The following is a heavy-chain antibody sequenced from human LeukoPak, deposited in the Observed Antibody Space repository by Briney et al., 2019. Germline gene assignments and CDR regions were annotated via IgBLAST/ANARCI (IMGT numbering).Heavy chain of an antibody. J-gene: IGHJ5*02. D-gene: IGHD6-13*01. Sequence: SDTLYLTCTVSGGSISSSTYHWGWIRQPPGKGLEWIGSIYYSGSTYNNASLQSRVTISQDTSKNQFSLKLSSVTAADTAVYYCARWYSNKGWFDPWGQGTLVTVSS. V-gene: IGHV4-39*07. CDR1: GGSISSSTYH. CDR3: ARWYSNKGWFDP. CDR2: IYYSGST.